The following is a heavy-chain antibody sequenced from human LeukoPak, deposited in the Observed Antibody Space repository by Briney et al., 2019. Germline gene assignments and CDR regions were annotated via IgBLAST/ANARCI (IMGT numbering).Heavy chain of an antibody. V-gene: IGHV1-2*02. J-gene: IGHJ4*02. CDR1: GYTFTDYY. CDR3: ARGRRILWRDPNAGDFFDY. D-gene: IGHD2/OR15-2a*01. Sequence: ASVKVSCEASGYTFTDYYIHWVRQAPGQGLEWMGWVNPNSGDTDYAQKFQDRVIMTRDTSINTAYIELSSLRSDDTAVYYCARGRRILWRDPNAGDFFDYWGQGTLVIVSS. CDR2: VNPNSGDT.